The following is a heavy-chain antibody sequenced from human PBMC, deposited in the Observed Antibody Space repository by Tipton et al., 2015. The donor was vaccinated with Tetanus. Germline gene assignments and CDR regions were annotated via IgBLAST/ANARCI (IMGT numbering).Heavy chain of an antibody. CDR1: GYSFTNYW. CDR2: IYSGDSEA. J-gene: IGHJ5*02. D-gene: IGHD3-10*01. CDR3: ARLPKHYSASGST. Sequence: QLVQSGAEVSKPGESLKISCKTSGYSFTNYWIGWVRQMPGKGLEWVGIIYSGDSEATYSPSFQGQVTISLDKSISTAYLHWSSLRASDTAIYFCARLPKHYSASGSTWGQGTQVTVSS. V-gene: IGHV5-51*01.